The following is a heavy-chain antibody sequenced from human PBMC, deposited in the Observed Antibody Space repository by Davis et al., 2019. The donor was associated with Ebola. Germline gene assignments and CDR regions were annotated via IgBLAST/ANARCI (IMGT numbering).Heavy chain of an antibody. D-gene: IGHD2-2*01. J-gene: IGHJ6*03. Sequence: SETLSLTCAVYGGSFSGYFWSWIRQPPGKGLEWIGEINYSGSTNYNPSLESRVTISLDTSKRQFSLKVSSVTAADTAVYYCARRAVVPAGYYYYYMDVWGKGTTVTVSS. CDR2: INYSGST. V-gene: IGHV4-34*01. CDR3: ARRAVVPAGYYYYYMDV. CDR1: GGSFSGYF.